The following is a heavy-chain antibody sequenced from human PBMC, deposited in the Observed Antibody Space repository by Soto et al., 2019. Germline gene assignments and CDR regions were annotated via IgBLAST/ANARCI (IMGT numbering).Heavy chain of an antibody. D-gene: IGHD3-16*02. CDR1: GGSFSGYY. V-gene: IGHV4-34*01. J-gene: IGHJ4*02. CDR2: INHSGST. Sequence: PSETLSLTCAVYGGSFSGYYWSWIRQPPGKGLEWIGEINHSGSTNYNPSLKSRVTISVDTSKNQFSLKLSSVTAADTAVYYCARGLHLGELSSFDYWGQGTLVTVSS. CDR3: ARGLHLGELSSFDY.